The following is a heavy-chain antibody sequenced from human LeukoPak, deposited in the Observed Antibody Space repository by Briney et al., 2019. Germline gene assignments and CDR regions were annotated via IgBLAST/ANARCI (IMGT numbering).Heavy chain of an antibody. CDR2: XXPIFGTA. J-gene: IGHJ4*02. CDR3: AREARYYDILTGYYLFYFDY. V-gene: IGHV1-69*13. D-gene: IGHD3-9*01. Sequence: SVKVSCKASGGTFSSYAISWVRQAPGRGLEWXXXXXPIFGTANYAQKFQGRVTITADESTSTAYMELSSLRSEDTAVYYCAREARYYDILTGYYLFYFDYWGQGTLVTVSS. CDR1: GGTFSSYA.